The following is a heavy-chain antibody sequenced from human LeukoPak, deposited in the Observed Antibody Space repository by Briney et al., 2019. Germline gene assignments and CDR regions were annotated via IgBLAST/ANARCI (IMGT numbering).Heavy chain of an antibody. CDR1: GGSISSYY. D-gene: IGHD4-17*01. CDR2: IYYSGST. J-gene: IGHJ4*02. Sequence: SETLSLTCTVSGGSISSYYWSWIRQPPGKGLEWIGYIYYSGSTNYNPSLKSRVTISVDTSKNQFSLKLSSVTAADTAVYYRARKLRSSFDYWGQGTLVTVSS. CDR3: ARKLRSSFDY. V-gene: IGHV4-59*01.